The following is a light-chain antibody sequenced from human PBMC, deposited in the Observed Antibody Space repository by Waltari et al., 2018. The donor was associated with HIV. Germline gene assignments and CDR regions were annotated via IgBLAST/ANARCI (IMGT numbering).Light chain of an antibody. J-gene: IGKJ4*01. CDR1: QDISNC. V-gene: IGKV1-12*02. Sequence: EIQMTQYPSSVSASVGASVTIPCRASQDISNCLAWYQKKPGKAPELLIYAASRLQTGVPSRFSGSGSGTEFTLTISSLQPEDFATYFCQQANTYLSLAFGGGTKVEI. CDR3: QQANTYLSLA. CDR2: AAS.